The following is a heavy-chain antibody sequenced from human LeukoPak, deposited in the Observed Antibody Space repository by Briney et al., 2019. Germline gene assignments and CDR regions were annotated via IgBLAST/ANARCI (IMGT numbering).Heavy chain of an antibody. J-gene: IGHJ4*02. V-gene: IGHV3-23*01. CDR3: AKEGSYYDILTGYYSSGLDY. CDR2: ISGSRGST. CDR1: GFTFSSYA. D-gene: IGHD3-9*01. Sequence: GGSLRLSCAASGFTFSSYAMSWVRQAPGKGLEWVSAISGSRGSTYYADSVKGWFTISRDNSKNTLYLQMNSLRAEDTAVYYCAKEGSYYDILTGYYSSGLDYWGQGTLVTVSS.